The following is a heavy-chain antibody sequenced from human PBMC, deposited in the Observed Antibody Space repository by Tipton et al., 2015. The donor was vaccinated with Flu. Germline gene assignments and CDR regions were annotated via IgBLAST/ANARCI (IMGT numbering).Heavy chain of an antibody. J-gene: IGHJ4*02. V-gene: IGHV4-59*01. D-gene: IGHD2-15*01. CDR2: VYYTGST. CDR3: ARGPPGPSISAYSFDL. CDR1: GGSIRGYY. Sequence: TLSLTCTVSGGSIRGYYWNWIRQFPGKGLEWIGFVYYTGSTNYKSSLKSRVTISTDTSTNQVSLKMNSVIAADTAVYYCARGPPGPSISAYSFDLWVQG.